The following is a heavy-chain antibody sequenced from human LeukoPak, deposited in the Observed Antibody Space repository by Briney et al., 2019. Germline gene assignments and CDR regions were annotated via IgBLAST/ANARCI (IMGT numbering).Heavy chain of an antibody. Sequence: SETLSLTCTVSGGSISSSSYYWGWIRQPPGKGLEWIGSIYYSGSTYYNPSLKSRVTISVDTSKNQFSLKLSSVTAADTAVYYCARNGYSSGWYPPSRVNLYYFDYWGQGTLVTVSS. CDR3: ARNGYSSGWYPPSRVNLYYFDY. CDR1: GGSISSSSYY. CDR2: IYYSGST. J-gene: IGHJ4*02. V-gene: IGHV4-39*01. D-gene: IGHD6-19*01.